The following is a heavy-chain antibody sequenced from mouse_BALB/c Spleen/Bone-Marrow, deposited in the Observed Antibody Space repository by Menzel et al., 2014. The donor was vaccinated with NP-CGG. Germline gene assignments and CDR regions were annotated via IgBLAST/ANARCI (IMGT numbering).Heavy chain of an antibody. V-gene: IGHV7-3*02. J-gene: IGHJ3*01. CDR1: GFTFTDYY. CDR2: IRNKANGYTT. CDR3: ARNGLAWFAY. D-gene: IGHD4-1*01. Sequence: EVKLEESGGGLVQPGGSLRLPWATSGFTFTDYYMSWVRQPPGKALEWLGFIRNKANGYTTEYNASVRGRFTISRVNSQSILYLQMNTLRAEDSATYYCARNGLAWFAYWGQGTLVTVSA.